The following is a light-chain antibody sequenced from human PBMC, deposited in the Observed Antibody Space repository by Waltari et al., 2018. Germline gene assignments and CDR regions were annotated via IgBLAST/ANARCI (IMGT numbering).Light chain of an antibody. CDR1: QDIGSS. J-gene: IGKJ1*01. CDR3: QQGHSVPPT. Sequence: EIQMTQSPSSVFASVGDRVAITCRATQDIGSSLVWYQQKPGQGPNLLIYAASNLQSGVPSRFSGSGSGTDFTLTINSLRPEDFATYYCQQGHSVPPTFGQGTRVEIK. V-gene: IGKV1-12*01. CDR2: AAS.